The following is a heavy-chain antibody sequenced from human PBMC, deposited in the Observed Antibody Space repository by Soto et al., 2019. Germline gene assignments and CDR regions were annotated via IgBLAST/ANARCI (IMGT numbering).Heavy chain of an antibody. CDR1: GDSISSSSSYY. D-gene: IGHD3-3*01. V-gene: IGHV4-39*01. Sequence: QLQLQEPGPGLVKPSETLSLTSTVSGDSISSSSSYYWGWIRQPPGKGLEWIGSVYHSGKTYYNPSLRSRVTISVDTSKNQFSLNVTSVTAADTAVYYCARLWSGYYFDFWGQGIVVTVSS. CDR3: ARLWSGYYFDF. CDR2: VYHSGKT. J-gene: IGHJ4*02.